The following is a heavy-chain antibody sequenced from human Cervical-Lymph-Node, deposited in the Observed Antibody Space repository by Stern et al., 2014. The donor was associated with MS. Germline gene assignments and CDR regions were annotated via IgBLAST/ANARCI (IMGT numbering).Heavy chain of an antibody. V-gene: IGHV1-8*01. J-gene: IGHJ6*02. CDR3: TRNFAGLGV. Sequence: DPLVESGAEVKKPGASVKVSCKASGYTFTSHDINWVRQATGQGLEWMGWIRPSSGNTEYAQRFQGRVSMTMDTSISTAYMELSSLTSEDTAVYYCTRNFAGLGVWGQGTTVTVSS. CDR1: GYTFTSHD. CDR2: IRPSSGNT.